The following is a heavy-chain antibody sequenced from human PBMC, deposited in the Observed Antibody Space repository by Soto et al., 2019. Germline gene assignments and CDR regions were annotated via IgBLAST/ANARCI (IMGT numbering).Heavy chain of an antibody. CDR3: ATVDHYVTPTPQDV. CDR1: GYIFVNYG. J-gene: IGHJ6*02. CDR2: ISPYSGNT. Sequence: QVQLVQSGDEVRKPGSSVKVSCKASGYIFVNYGIAWVQQAPGQGLEWMGWISPYSGNTDYASKVQGRLIMTTDTSTTTAYMDLGSLTSDDTAVYYCATVDHYVTPTPQDVWGQGPTVTVSS. D-gene: IGHD3-16*01. V-gene: IGHV1-18*01.